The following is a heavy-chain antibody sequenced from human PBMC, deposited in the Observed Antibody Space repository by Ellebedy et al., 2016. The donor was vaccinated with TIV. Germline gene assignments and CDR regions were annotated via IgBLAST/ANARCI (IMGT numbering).Heavy chain of an antibody. CDR2: ISNSGSTI. Sequence: GESLKISCAASGFTFSDYYMSWIRQAPGKGLEWVSCISNSGSTIYYADSVKGRFTISRDNAKNSLYLQMNSLRAEDTAVYYCAANGGAAAGSYYYYGMDVWGQGTTVTVSS. CDR3: AANGGAAAGSYYYYGMDV. D-gene: IGHD6-13*01. J-gene: IGHJ6*02. V-gene: IGHV3-11*01. CDR1: GFTFSDYY.